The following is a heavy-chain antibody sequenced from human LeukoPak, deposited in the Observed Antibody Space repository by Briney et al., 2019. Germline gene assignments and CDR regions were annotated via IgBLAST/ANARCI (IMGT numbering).Heavy chain of an antibody. CDR3: AREKMDIVATIRRSSDFYYYYYMDV. CDR2: ISTSSSYI. Sequence: PGGSLRLSCAAYGFTFSSYSMNWVRQAPGEGLEWVSFISTSSSYIYYADSVKGRFTISRDNAKNSLYLEMNSLRAEDTAVYYCAREKMDIVATIRRSSDFYYYYYMDVWGKGTTVTVSS. V-gene: IGHV3-21*01. CDR1: GFTFSSYS. J-gene: IGHJ6*03. D-gene: IGHD5-12*01.